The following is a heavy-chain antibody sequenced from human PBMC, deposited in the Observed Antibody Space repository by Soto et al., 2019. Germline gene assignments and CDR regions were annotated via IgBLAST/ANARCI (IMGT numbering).Heavy chain of an antibody. D-gene: IGHD7-27*01. J-gene: IGHJ4*02. CDR3: ARDGWELGPYYFDY. V-gene: IGHV3-33*01. Sequence: QVQLVESGGGVVQPGRSLRLSCAASGFTFSSYGMHWVRQAPGKGLEWVAVIWYDGSNKYYADSVKGRFTISRDNSKNTLYLQMNSLRAEDTAVYYCARDGWELGPYYFDYWGQGTLVTVSS. CDR1: GFTFSSYG. CDR2: IWYDGSNK.